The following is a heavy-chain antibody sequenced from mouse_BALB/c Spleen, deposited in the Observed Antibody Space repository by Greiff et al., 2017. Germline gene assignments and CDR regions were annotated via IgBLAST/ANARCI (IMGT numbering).Heavy chain of an antibody. Sequence: EVKLVESGGGLVQPGGSLKLSCAASGFTFSSYTMSWVRQTPEKRLEWVAYISNGGGSTYYPDTVKGRFTISRDNAKITLYLQMSSLKSEDTAMYYCARSGSVAYWGQGTLVTVSA. J-gene: IGHJ3*01. CDR2: ISNGGGST. V-gene: IGHV5-12-2*01. CDR1: GFTFSSYT. D-gene: IGHD1-3*01. CDR3: ARSGSVAY.